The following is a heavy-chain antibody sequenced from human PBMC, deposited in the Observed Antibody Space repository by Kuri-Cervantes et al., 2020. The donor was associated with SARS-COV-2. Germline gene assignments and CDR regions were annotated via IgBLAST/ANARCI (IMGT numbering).Heavy chain of an antibody. CDR1: GFTFGDYA. D-gene: IGHD3-10*01. Sequence: GESLKISCTASGFTFGDYAMSWFRQAPGKGLEWVGFIRSKAYGGTTEYAASVKGRLTISRDDSKSIAYLQMNSLKTEDTAVYYCTRENSIGWAGTRWGQGTLVTVSS. V-gene: IGHV3-49*03. J-gene: IGHJ4*02. CDR2: IRSKAYGGTT. CDR3: TRENSIGWAGTR.